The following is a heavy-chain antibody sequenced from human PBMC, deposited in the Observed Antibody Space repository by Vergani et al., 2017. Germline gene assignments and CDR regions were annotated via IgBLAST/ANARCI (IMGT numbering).Heavy chain of an antibody. Sequence: QVQLVESGGGVVQPGGSLRLSCAASGFTFSSYGMHWVRQAPGKGLEWVAFIRYDGSNKYYADSVKGRFTISRDNSKNTLYLQMNSLRAEDTAVYYCAAQGPYDFWSGHLNYYYYGMDVWGQGP. J-gene: IGHJ6*02. CDR2: IRYDGSNK. CDR1: GFTFSSYG. CDR3: AAQGPYDFWSGHLNYYYYGMDV. D-gene: IGHD3-3*01. V-gene: IGHV3-30*02.